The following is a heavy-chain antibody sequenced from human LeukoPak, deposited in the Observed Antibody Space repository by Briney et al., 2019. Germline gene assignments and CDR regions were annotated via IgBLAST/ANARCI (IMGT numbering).Heavy chain of an antibody. D-gene: IGHD3-9*01. J-gene: IGHJ4*02. V-gene: IGHV4-34*01. CDR1: GGSFSGYY. CDR2: INHSGST. CDR3: ARGNRGLRYFDWYGYFDY. Sequence: ASETLSLTCAVYGGSFSGYYWSWIRQPPGKGLEWIGEINHSGSTNYNPSLKSRVTISVDTSKNQFSLKLSSVTAADTAVYYCARGNRGLRYFDWYGYFDYWGQGTLVTVSS.